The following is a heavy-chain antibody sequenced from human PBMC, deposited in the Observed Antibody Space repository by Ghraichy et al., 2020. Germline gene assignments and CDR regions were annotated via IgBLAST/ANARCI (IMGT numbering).Heavy chain of an antibody. CDR2: LNHSGST. V-gene: IGHV4-34*01. J-gene: IGHJ6*02. Sequence: SETLSLTCAVYGGSFSGYFWSWIRQPPGKGLEWIGELNHSGSTNYNPSLKSRVTISVDTSKNQCSLKLTSVTAADTAIYFCARGELRFDYGLDVWGQGTTVTVSS. CDR3: ARGELRFDYGLDV. CDR1: GGSFSGYF. D-gene: IGHD3-3*01.